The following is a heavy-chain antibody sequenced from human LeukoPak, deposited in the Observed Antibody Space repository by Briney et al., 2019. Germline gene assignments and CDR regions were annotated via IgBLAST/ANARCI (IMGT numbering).Heavy chain of an antibody. D-gene: IGHD1-26*01. CDR2: IKQDGSEK. Sequence: GGSLRLSCAASGFTFSRDWMSWVRQAPGKGLEWVANIKQDGSEKYYVDSVKGRFTISRDNAKNSLYLQMNSLRAEDTAVYYCARDFAGATYFDYWGQGNLVTVSS. J-gene: IGHJ4*02. CDR3: ARDFAGATYFDY. CDR1: GFTFSRDW. V-gene: IGHV3-7*01.